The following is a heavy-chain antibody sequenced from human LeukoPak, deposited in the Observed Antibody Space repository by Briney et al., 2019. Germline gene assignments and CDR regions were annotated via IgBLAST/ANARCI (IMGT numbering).Heavy chain of an antibody. Sequence: QPGGSLRLSCAASGFTFSNYAMTWVRQAPGKGLEWVSSISTSGDSTAYAASVKGRFTISRDNSKNTLCLQLNSLRAEDTAVYYCARGRGSPYYFDCWGQGTLVTVSS. CDR2: ISTSGDST. V-gene: IGHV3-23*01. CDR3: ARGRGSPYYFDC. J-gene: IGHJ4*02. D-gene: IGHD1-26*01. CDR1: GFTFSNYA.